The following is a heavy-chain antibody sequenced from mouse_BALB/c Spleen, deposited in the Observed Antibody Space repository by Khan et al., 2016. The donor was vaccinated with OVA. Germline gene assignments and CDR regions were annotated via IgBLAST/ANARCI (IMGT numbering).Heavy chain of an antibody. D-gene: IGHD1-1*01. Sequence: EVQLQESGPGLVKPSQSLSLTCTVTGYSITSNYAWSWIRQFPGNKLEWMGYISYSGYTNYNPSLKSRIPVTRDTPENQFFLQLNSVTTEDTSTYCCARQNYYGYALDYWGHGTSVTVSS. CDR3: ARQNYYGYALDY. CDR1: GYSITSNYA. V-gene: IGHV3-2*02. J-gene: IGHJ4*01. CDR2: ISYSGYT.